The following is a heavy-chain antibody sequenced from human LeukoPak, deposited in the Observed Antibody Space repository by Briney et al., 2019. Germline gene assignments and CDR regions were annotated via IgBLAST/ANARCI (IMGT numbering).Heavy chain of an antibody. CDR3: ARDGRRRAFDI. CDR1: GFTFSNYD. CDR2: IGTAGDT. D-gene: IGHD3/OR15-3a*01. J-gene: IGHJ3*02. V-gene: IGHV3-13*01. Sequence: GGSLRLSCAASGFTFSNYDMHWVRQATGKGLEWVSGIGTAGDTYYLDSVKGRFTISRENAKNSFYLQMNSLRAGDTAVYYCARDGRRRAFDIWGQGAMVTVSS.